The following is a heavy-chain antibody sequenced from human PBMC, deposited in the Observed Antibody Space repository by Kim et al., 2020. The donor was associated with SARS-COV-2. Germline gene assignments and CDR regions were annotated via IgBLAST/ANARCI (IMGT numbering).Heavy chain of an antibody. CDR3: ARHRSGRNDNWFDP. V-gene: IGHV1-8*01. J-gene: IGHJ5*02. CDR2: MNPNSGNT. D-gene: IGHD6-19*01. CDR1: GYTFTSYD. Sequence: ASVKVSCKASGYTFTSYDINWVRQATGQGPEWLGWMNPNSGNTGYAEKFRGRITMTREISTSTAYMELSSLTSEDTAVYYCARHRSGRNDNWFDPWGQGTLVTVSS.